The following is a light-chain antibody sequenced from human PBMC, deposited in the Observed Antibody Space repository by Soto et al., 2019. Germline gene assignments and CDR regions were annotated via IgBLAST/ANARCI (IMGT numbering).Light chain of an antibody. CDR3: QSYDSSLSAVV. CDR1: SSNIGAGFD. V-gene: IGLV1-40*01. J-gene: IGLJ2*01. Sequence: QSVLTQPPSVSGAPGQRVAISCTGSSSNIGAGFDVHWYQQFPGTAPKLLIYDNNNRPSGVPDRFSGSKSGTSVSLAITGLQAEDEADYYCQSYDSSLSAVVFGGGTKLTVL. CDR2: DNN.